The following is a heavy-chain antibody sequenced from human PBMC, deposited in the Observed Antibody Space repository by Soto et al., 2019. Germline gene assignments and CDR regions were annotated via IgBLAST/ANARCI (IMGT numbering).Heavy chain of an antibody. CDR1: GGSISSSNW. CDR2: INHNGST. Sequence: SETLSLTCAVSGGSISSSNWWSWVRQPPGKGREWGGGINHNGSTNYNTSPKSRLTTSVDKSKNQFSLKLCSVTAAATAVYYSASRAPARVQLERLYYYGIDVWGQGTMVTVSS. D-gene: IGHD1-1*01. V-gene: IGHV4-4*02. CDR3: ASRAPARVQLERLYYYGIDV. J-gene: IGHJ6*02.